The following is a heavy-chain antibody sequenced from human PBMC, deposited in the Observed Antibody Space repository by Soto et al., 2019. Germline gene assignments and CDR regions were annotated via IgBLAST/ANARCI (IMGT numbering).Heavy chain of an antibody. D-gene: IGHD3-3*01. Sequence: GGSVRLSCAASGFTFSSYAMSWVRQALGKGLEWVSAISGSGGSTYYADSVKGRFTISRDNSKNTLYLQMNSLRAEDTAVYYCAKASFYDFWGGYHFDPWCQGSRFTISS. J-gene: IGHJ5*02. CDR3: AKASFYDFWGGYHFDP. V-gene: IGHV3-23*01. CDR1: GFTFSSYA. CDR2: ISGSGGST.